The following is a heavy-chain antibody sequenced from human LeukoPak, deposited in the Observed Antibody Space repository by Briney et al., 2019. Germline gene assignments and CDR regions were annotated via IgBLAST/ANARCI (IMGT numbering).Heavy chain of an antibody. D-gene: IGHD5-24*01. CDR3: ARGRWLQSGFDY. V-gene: IGHV4-30-4*01. J-gene: IGHJ4*02. CDR2: IYYSGST. CDR1: GYPISGDYY. Sequence: SETLSLTCTVSGYPISGDYYWSWIRQPPGKGLEWIGYIYYSGSTYYTPSLKSRLNISVDTSKSQFSLKLSSVTVADTAVYYCARGRWLQSGFDYWGQGTLVTVSS.